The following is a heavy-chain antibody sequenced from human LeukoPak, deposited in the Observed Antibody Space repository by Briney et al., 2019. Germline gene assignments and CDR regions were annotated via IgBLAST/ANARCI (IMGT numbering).Heavy chain of an antibody. CDR3: AREGSSKFGFGS. V-gene: IGHV4-61*02. J-gene: IGHJ5*01. CDR1: GGSINSGSHY. CDR2: IYTSGST. D-gene: IGHD6-13*01. Sequence: SETLSLTCTVSGGSINSGSHYWSWIRQPAGEQLEWIGRIYTSGSTNYNPSLKSRVTISVDTSKNQFSLKMNSVTAADTAVYYCAREGSSKFGFGSWGQGTLVTISS.